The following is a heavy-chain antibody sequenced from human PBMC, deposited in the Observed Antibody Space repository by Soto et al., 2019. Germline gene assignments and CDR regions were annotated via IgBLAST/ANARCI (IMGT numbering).Heavy chain of an antibody. V-gene: IGHV3-23*01. Sequence: EVQLLESGGGLVQPGGSLRLSCAASGFTFSSYAMTWVRQAPGKGLEWVSAISGSGGTTYHADSVKGRFTISRDNSKTTLYLQMTSLIAEDAAVYYCAKPPYSSSSYYYYGMDAWGQGTTVTVSS. CDR1: GFTFSSYA. CDR2: ISGSGGTT. D-gene: IGHD6-6*01. CDR3: AKPPYSSSSYYYYGMDA. J-gene: IGHJ6*02.